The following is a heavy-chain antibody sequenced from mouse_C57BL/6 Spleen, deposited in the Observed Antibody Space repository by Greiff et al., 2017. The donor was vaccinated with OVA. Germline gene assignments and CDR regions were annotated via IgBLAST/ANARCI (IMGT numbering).Heavy chain of an antibody. CDR2: ISYSGST. CDR3: ASAGMGYAMDY. CDR1: GYSITSGYD. Sequence: EVQLVESGPGMVKPSQSLSLTCTVTGYSITSGYDWHWIRHFPGNKLEWMGYISYSGSTNYNPSLKSRISITHDTSKNHFFLKLNSVTTEDTATYYCASAGMGYAMDYWGQGTSVTVSS. J-gene: IGHJ4*01. V-gene: IGHV3-1*01. D-gene: IGHD3-1*01.